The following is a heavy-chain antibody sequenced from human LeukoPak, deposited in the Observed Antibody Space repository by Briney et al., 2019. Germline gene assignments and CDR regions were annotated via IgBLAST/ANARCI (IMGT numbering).Heavy chain of an antibody. CDR2: INPKSGGT. CDR1: GYTFTGYY. CDR3: ARGTIGSYSSVHD. J-gene: IGHJ1*01. Sequence: ASVKVSCKASGYTFTGYYMHWVRQAPGQGLEWVGWINPKSGGTDYAQRLQGRVTMTTDTSIATAYMELSRLTSDDTAVYFCARGTIGSYSSVHDWGQGTLVTVSS. V-gene: IGHV1-2*02. D-gene: IGHD1-26*01.